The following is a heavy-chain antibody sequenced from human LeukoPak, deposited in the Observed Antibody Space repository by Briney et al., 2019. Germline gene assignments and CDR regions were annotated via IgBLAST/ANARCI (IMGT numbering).Heavy chain of an antibody. CDR3: AKHSVTYSDYFDY. CDR1: GYTFTSYG. D-gene: IGHD1-26*01. Sequence: GASVKVSCKASGYTFTSYGISWVRQAPGQGLEWMGWISTHNGNTNYAQKLQGRVTMTTDTSTSTAYMELRSLRSDDTAVYYCAKHSVTYSDYFDYWGQGTLVTVSS. J-gene: IGHJ4*02. CDR2: ISTHNGNT. V-gene: IGHV1-18*01.